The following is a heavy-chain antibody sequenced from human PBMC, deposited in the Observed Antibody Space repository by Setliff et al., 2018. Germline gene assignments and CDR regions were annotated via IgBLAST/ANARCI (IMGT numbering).Heavy chain of an antibody. CDR3: RFWSGYYKNDY. CDR1: GVSFSDYY. D-gene: IGHD3-3*01. CDR2: INHSGTT. V-gene: IGHV4-34*01. Sequence: SETLSLPCTVYGVSFSDYYWGRVRQSPGKGLDWIGEINHSGTTNYDPSLEGRISISVDTSKRQFSLKLTSVTAADMAVYYCRFWSGYYKNDYWAHGTLVTVSS. J-gene: IGHJ4*01.